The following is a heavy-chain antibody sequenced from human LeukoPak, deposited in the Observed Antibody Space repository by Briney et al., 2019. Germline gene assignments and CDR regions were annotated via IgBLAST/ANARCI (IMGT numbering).Heavy chain of an antibody. V-gene: IGHV1-18*01. D-gene: IGHD3-3*01. CDR2: ISAYNGNT. Sequence: ASVKVSCKASGYTFTSYGISWVRQAPGQGLEWMGWISAYNGNTNYAQKLQGRVTMTTDTSTSTAYMELRSLRSDDTAVYYCARDGDFWSGYFWAPYYYYYMDVWGKGTTVTVSS. CDR1: GYTFTSYG. CDR3: ARDGDFWSGYFWAPYYYYYMDV. J-gene: IGHJ6*03.